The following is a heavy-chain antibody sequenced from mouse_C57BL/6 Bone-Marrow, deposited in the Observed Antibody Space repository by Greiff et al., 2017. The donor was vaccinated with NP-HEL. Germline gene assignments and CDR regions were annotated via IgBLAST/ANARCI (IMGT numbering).Heavy chain of an antibody. CDR3: ARRRAYYSNYDY. V-gene: IGHV1-55*01. CDR1: GYTFTSYW. CDR2: IYPGSGST. Sequence: QVQLKQPGAELVKPGASVKMSCKASGYTFTSYWITWVKQRPGQGLEWIGDIYPGSGSTNYNEKFKSKATLTVDTSSSTAYMQLSSLTSEDSAVYYCARRRAYYSNYDYWGQGTTLTVSS. J-gene: IGHJ2*01. D-gene: IGHD2-5*01.